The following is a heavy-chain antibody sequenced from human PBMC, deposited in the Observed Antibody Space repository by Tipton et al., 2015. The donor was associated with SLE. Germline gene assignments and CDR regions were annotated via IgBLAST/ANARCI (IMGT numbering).Heavy chain of an antibody. CDR3: ARQTRYYTAWFDP. J-gene: IGHJ5*02. V-gene: IGHV4-34*12. D-gene: IGHD3/OR15-3a*01. Sequence: TLSLTCAVYGESFNGYFWIWIRQPPGKGLEWIAEIIHSGVTNYNPSLRSRVTISVDMSKNQFSLRLNSVTAADTAVYYCARQTRYYTAWFDPWGQGTLVTVSS. CDR1: GESFNGYF. CDR2: IIHSGVT.